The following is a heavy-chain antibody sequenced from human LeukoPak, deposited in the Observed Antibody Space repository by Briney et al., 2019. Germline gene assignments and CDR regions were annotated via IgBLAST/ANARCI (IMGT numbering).Heavy chain of an antibody. V-gene: IGHV1-2*02. CDR1: GYTFTDYY. CDR3: ARDSPCSGGTCYSGV. J-gene: IGHJ1*01. D-gene: IGHD2-15*01. CDR2: INPNSGGT. Sequence: PGASVKVSCKASGYTFTDYYMHWVRQAPGQGLEWLGWINPNSGGTNYAQKFQGRVTMTRDTSISTAYMELSRLTSDDTAVYYCARDSPCSGGTCYSGVWGQGTLVTVPS.